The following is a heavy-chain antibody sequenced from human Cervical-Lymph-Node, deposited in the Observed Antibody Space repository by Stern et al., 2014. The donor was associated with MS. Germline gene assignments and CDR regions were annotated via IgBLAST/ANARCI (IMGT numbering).Heavy chain of an antibody. CDR3: ASDRCGTTNCPMDY. CDR1: GFPFGSYT. J-gene: IGHJ4*02. V-gene: IGHV3-21*01. D-gene: IGHD2-2*01. Sequence: EVQLEESGGGLVKPGGSLRLSCTASGFPFGSYTMNWVRQAPGKGLEWVASISTDIRYNFYTDSLKGRFTIYRNNARNSLYLQMNSLRGEDTAVYYCASDRCGTTNCPMDYWGQGTLVTVSS. CDR2: ISTDIRYN.